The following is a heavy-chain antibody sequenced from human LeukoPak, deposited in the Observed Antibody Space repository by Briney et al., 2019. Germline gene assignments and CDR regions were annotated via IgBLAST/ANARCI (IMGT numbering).Heavy chain of an antibody. J-gene: IGHJ6*02. CDR3: ARSPAGYYYSGMDV. CDR1: GYTFPSYD. Sequence: ASVKVSCEASGYTFPSYDINWVRQATGQGLEWMGWMNPNSGNTGYAQKFQGRVTMTRNTSINTAYMELSSLRSEDTAVYFCARSPAGYYYSGMDVWGQGTTVTVSS. V-gene: IGHV1-8*01. CDR2: MNPNSGNT.